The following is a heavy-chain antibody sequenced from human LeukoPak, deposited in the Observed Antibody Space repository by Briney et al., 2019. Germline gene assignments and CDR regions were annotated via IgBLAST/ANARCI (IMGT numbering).Heavy chain of an antibody. CDR1: GFTFSSYG. V-gene: IGHV3-30*18. Sequence: GGSLRLSCAASGFTFSSYGMPWVRQAPGKGLEWVAVISYDGSNKYYADSVKGRFTISRDNSKNTLYLQMNSLRAEGTAVYYCAKGDGSCSSTSCYTIGGDAFDIWGQGTMVTVSS. CDR2: ISYDGSNK. J-gene: IGHJ3*02. D-gene: IGHD2-2*02. CDR3: AKGDGSCSSTSCYTIGGDAFDI.